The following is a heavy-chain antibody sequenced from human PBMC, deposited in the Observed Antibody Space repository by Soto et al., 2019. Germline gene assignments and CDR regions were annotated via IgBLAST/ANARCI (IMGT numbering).Heavy chain of an antibody. Sequence: WGSLRLSCKGSGYSFTSYWIGWVRQMPGKGLEWMGIIYPGDSDTRYSPSFQGQVTISADKSISTAYLQWSSLKASDTAMYYCARGRGGIFGVVTPMDVWGQGTTVTVSS. J-gene: IGHJ6*02. CDR2: IYPGDSDT. V-gene: IGHV5-51*01. D-gene: IGHD3-3*01. CDR3: ARGRGGIFGVVTPMDV. CDR1: GYSFTSYW.